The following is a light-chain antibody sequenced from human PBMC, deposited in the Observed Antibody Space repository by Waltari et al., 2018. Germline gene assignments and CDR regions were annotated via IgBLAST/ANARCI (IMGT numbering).Light chain of an antibody. V-gene: IGKV3-20*01. Sequence: EIVLTQSPATLSLSPGERATLSCRASQSIGKYLIWYQQKPGQSPRLPIYASSIRATGIPDRFSGSGFGTDFSLTISGLEPEDVAVYYCQKNEALPATFGQGTKVEIK. CDR1: QSIGKY. CDR3: QKNEALPAT. CDR2: ASS. J-gene: IGKJ1*01.